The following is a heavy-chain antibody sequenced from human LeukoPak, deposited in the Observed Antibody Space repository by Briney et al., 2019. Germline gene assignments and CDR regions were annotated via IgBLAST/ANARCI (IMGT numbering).Heavy chain of an antibody. Sequence: PGRSLRLSCAASGFTFSSYGMHWVRQAPGKGLEWVAVISYDGSNKYYADSVKGRFTISRDNSKNTLYLQMNSLRAEDTAEYYCAKDRGGPEGVGMDVWGQGTTVTVSS. V-gene: IGHV3-30*18. CDR3: AKDRGGPEGVGMDV. CDR2: ISYDGSNK. CDR1: GFTFSSYG. J-gene: IGHJ6*02. D-gene: IGHD3-10*01.